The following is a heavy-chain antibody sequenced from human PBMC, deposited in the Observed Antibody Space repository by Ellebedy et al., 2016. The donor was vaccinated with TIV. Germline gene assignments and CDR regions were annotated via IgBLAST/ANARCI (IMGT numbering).Heavy chain of an antibody. D-gene: IGHD5-12*01. CDR2: ISVYNGDT. J-gene: IGHJ4*02. CDR3: ARVGWGYSGGEEY. V-gene: IGHV1-18*01. CDR1: GFTFTSFG. Sequence: ASVKVSCKASGFTFTSFGISWVRQAPGHGLEWMGWISVYNGDTKYAKKLQGRVTMTTDTSTATAYMELRSLTSDDTAVYYCARVGWGYSGGEEYWGQGAPVIVSS.